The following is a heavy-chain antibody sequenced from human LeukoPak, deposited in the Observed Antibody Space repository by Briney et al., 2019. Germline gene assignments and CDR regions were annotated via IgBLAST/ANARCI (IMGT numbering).Heavy chain of an antibody. CDR3: ARGLYGPNWFFDL. V-gene: IGHV3-30*04. CDR1: GFTFSSYA. CDR2: ISYDSNNE. J-gene: IGHJ2*01. D-gene: IGHD2/OR15-2a*01. Sequence: GGSLRLSCAASGFTFSSYAMHWVRQAPGKGLQWVAVISYDSNNEYSADSVKGRFTISRDNSKNTLYLQMNSLRPEDTAVYYCARGLYGPNWFFDLWGRGTLVTVSS.